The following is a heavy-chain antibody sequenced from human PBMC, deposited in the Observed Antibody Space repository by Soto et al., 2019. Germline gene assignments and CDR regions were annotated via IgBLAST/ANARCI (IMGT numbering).Heavy chain of an antibody. Sequence: EVQLVESGGGLVQPGGSLKLSCAAAGFTFSGSAMHWVRQASGKGLEWVGRIRSKANSYATAYAASVKGRFTISRDDSKNTAYLQMNSLKTEDTAVYYCTSLSGSSPYWGQGTLVTVSS. CDR2: IRSKANSYAT. CDR3: TSLSGSSPY. J-gene: IGHJ4*02. V-gene: IGHV3-73*01. D-gene: IGHD1-26*01. CDR1: GFTFSGSA.